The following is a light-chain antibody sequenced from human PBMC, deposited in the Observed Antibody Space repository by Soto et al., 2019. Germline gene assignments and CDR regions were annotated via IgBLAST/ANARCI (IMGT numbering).Light chain of an antibody. Sequence: QSSVTHPASVSGSPGQSITISCTGTSSDVGRYNYVSWYQQYPGRAPKLIIYEVTNRPSGVSDRFSGSKSGNVASLTISGLQAADEADYYCGSYTSTYVRIFGTGTKVTVL. CDR3: GSYTSTYVRI. CDR2: EVT. J-gene: IGLJ1*01. V-gene: IGLV2-14*01. CDR1: SSDVGRYNY.